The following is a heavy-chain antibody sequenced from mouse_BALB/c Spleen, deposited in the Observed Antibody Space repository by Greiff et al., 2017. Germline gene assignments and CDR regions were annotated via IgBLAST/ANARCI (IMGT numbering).Heavy chain of an antibody. CDR3: ARERDYGGAMDY. CDR2: IDPANGNT. D-gene: IGHD2-4*01. J-gene: IGHJ4*01. Sequence: EVMLVESGAELVKPGASVKLSCTASGFNIKDTYMHWVKQRPEQGLEWIGRIDPANGNTKYDPKFQGKATITADTSSNTAYLQLSSLTSEDTAVYYCARERDYGGAMDYWGQGTSVTVSS. CDR1: GFNIKDTY. V-gene: IGHV14-3*02.